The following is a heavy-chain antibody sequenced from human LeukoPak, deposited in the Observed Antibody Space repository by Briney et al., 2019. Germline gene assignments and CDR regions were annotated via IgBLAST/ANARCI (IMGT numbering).Heavy chain of an antibody. CDR3: ARGEYSSGWYFDY. Sequence: SEPLSLPCAVSGYSISSGYYWGWIRQPPGKGLEWIGSIYHSGSTYYNPSLKSRITISIDTSKNQFSLKLSSVTAADTAVYYCARGEYSSGWYFDYWGQGTLVTVSS. CDR1: GYSISSGYY. V-gene: IGHV4-38-2*01. D-gene: IGHD6-19*01. CDR2: IYHSGST. J-gene: IGHJ4*02.